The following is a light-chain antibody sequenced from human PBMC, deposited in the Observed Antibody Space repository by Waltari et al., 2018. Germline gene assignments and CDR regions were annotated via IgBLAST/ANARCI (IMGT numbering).Light chain of an antibody. Sequence: EIVLTQSPGTLSLSPGERATLSCRASQTVRTTYLAWYQQKPGQAPTLLMYGASSRATGIPDRFSGSGSGTDFSLTISSLEPEDLAVYYCQQYDISPLTFGGGTKVEIK. J-gene: IGKJ4*01. CDR1: QTVRTTY. V-gene: IGKV3-20*01. CDR3: QQYDISPLT. CDR2: GAS.